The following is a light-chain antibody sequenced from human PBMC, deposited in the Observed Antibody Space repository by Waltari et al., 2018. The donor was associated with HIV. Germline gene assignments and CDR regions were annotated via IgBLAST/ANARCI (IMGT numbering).Light chain of an antibody. CDR2: ISS. J-gene: IGKJ4*01. V-gene: IGKV3-11*01. CDR3: QQRSNWPSLLT. CDR1: QSLSSY. Sequence: EIVLTQSPATLSWSPGGKATLPCRASQSLSSYLGWYQKKPGQAPRLPIYISSNRATGIAATFSCSGSGTDFNLTLSILEPEDYAVYYCQQRSNWPSLLTFGGGTKVEIK.